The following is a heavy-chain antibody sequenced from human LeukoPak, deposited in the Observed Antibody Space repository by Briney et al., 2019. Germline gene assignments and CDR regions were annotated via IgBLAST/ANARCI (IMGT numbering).Heavy chain of an antibody. Sequence: PSETLSLTCTVSAGSISSYYWSWIRQPPGKGLEWIGYIVYSGSTNYNPSLKSRVTISVDTSKNQFSLKLGSVTAADTAVYYCARHGNPPVFDYWGQGTLVTVSS. CDR2: IVYSGST. D-gene: IGHD4-23*01. CDR3: ARHGNPPVFDY. CDR1: AGSISSYY. J-gene: IGHJ4*02. V-gene: IGHV4-59*08.